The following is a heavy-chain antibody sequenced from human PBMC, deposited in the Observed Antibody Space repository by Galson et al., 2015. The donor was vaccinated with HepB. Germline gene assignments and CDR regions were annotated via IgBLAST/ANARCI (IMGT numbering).Heavy chain of an antibody. CDR2: ISGSGGST. Sequence: SLRLSCAASGFTFSSYAMSWVRQAPGKGLEWVSAISGSGGSTYHADSVKGRFAISRDNSKNTLYLQMNSLRAEDTAVYYCAKEPQLWLRGDYFDYWGQGTLVTVSS. CDR3: AKEPQLWLRGDYFDY. D-gene: IGHD5-18*01. V-gene: IGHV3-23*01. CDR1: GFTFSSYA. J-gene: IGHJ4*02.